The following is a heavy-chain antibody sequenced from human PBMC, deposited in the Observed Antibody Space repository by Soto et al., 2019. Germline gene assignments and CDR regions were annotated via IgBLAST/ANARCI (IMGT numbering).Heavy chain of an antibody. D-gene: IGHD3-22*01. CDR1: GYTFTSYG. CDR2: ISAYNGNT. Sequence: QVQLVQSGAEVKKPGASVKVSCKASGYTFTSYGISWVRQAPGQGLEWMGWISAYNGNTNYAQKLQGRVTMTTDTSTSTAYMELRSLRSDDTAVYYCARDHASIGSGYYCLWGFDYWGQGTLVTVSS. V-gene: IGHV1-18*01. CDR3: ARDHASIGSGYYCLWGFDY. J-gene: IGHJ4*02.